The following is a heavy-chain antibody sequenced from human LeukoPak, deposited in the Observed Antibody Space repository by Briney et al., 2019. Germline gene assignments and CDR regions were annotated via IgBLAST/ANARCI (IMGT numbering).Heavy chain of an antibody. CDR3: ARASVASGYDGPADHYYYGMDV. Sequence: ASVKVSCKASGYTFTGCYMHWVRQAPGQGLEWMGWINTNSGGTNYTQKFQGRVTRTRDTCISTAYMELSRLRSDDATVYYCARASVASGYDGPADHYYYGMDVWGQGTTVTVSS. CDR2: INTNSGGT. CDR1: GYTFTGCY. V-gene: IGHV1-2*02. J-gene: IGHJ6*02. D-gene: IGHD5-12*01.